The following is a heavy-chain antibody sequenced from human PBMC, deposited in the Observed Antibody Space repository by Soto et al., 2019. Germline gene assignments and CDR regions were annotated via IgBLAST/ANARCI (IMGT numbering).Heavy chain of an antibody. J-gene: IGHJ4*02. CDR3: ARGGSPYVWFNEF. CDR2: IIPFFGTA. V-gene: IGHV1-69*01. Sequence: QVQLVQSGTEVKKTGSSVKVSCKASGGTFSTFGISWVRQAPGQGLEWMGGIIPFFGTARYSQKFEDRITITADESTNTVYMDLRSLTSEDTAIYYCARGGSPYVWFNEFWGQGTLVTVSS. D-gene: IGHD3-16*01. CDR1: GGTFSTFG.